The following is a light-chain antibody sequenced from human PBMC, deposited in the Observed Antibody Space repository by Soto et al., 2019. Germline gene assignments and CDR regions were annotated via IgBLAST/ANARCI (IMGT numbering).Light chain of an antibody. CDR2: EVT. V-gene: IGLV2-14*03. CDR3: SSYIPRITDWA. Sequence: QSALTQPASVSGSPGQASTISCTGTSSDVCGYNLVSWYLQHPREAPKLMIDEVTNRPSGVSNRFSGSKSGNNASLTISGLQAEDEADYYCSSYIPRITDWAFGVGTKVTVL. CDR1: SSDVCGYNL. J-gene: IGLJ3*02.